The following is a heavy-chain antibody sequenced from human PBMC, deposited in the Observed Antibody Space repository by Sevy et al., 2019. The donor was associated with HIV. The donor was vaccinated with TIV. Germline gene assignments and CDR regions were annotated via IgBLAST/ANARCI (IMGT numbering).Heavy chain of an antibody. CDR1: GFTVSTHA. J-gene: IGHJ4*02. D-gene: IGHD6-19*01. CDR3: TRDAGYSTGWYPSDY. Sequence: GGSLRLSCAASGFTVSTHAMHWVRQAPGKGLEWVALISYDGGSKYYADSVKGRLTISRDNSKNTLHLQMSMLRPDDTAVYYCTRDAGYSTGWYPSDYWGQGTLVTVSS. CDR2: ISYDGGSK. V-gene: IGHV3-30-3*01.